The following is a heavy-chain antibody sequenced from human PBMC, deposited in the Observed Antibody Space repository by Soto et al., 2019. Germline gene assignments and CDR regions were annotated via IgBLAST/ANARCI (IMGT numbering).Heavy chain of an antibody. CDR2: IYPGDSDT. J-gene: IGHJ5*02. CDR1: GDNFTNYW. CDR3: ARHRYYYDSSDPRGFDP. D-gene: IGHD3-22*01. V-gene: IGHV5-51*01. Sequence: GESLKISCKGTGDNFTNYWIGWVRQMPGKGLEWMGIIYPGDSDTRYSPSFQGQVIISAVKSINTAYLQWSSLKASDTAMYFCARHRYYYDSSDPRGFDPWGQGTLVTSPQ.